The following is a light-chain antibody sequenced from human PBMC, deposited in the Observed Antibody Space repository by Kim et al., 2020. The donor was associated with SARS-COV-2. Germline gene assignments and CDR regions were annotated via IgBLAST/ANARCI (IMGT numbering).Light chain of an antibody. CDR2: AGT. Sequence: QSALTQSASVSGSPGQSIAISCTGTSSDIGSYNLVSWYQQHPGRAPKLMIYAGTERPSGVSDRFSGSKSGYTASLTISGLQAEDEANYFCSSYAGSHTYVFGPGTKVTVL. CDR1: SSDIGSYNL. J-gene: IGLJ1*01. CDR3: SSYAGSHTYV. V-gene: IGLV2-23*01.